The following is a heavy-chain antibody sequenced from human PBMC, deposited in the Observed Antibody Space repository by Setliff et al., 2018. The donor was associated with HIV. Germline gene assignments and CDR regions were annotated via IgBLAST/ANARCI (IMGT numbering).Heavy chain of an antibody. CDR3: ARSAQDCSSTRCFPDKYVQH. CDR2: IKQDGSEK. J-gene: IGHJ1*01. D-gene: IGHD2-2*01. V-gene: IGHV3-7*04. CDR1: GFTFSTYW. Sequence: PGESLKISCAASGFTFSTYWMSWVRQAPGKGLEWVANIKQDGSEKNYRDSVKGRFTISRDNARISLYLHMNSLRVEDTAVYFCARSAQDCSSTRCFPDKYVQHWGRGTLVTVSS.